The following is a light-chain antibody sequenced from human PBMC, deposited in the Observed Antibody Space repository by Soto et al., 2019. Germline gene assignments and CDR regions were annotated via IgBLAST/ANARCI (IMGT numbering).Light chain of an antibody. CDR1: QSVSSY. V-gene: IGKV3D-15*01. J-gene: IGKJ1*01. Sequence: EILLTLSLATLSVSPGERATLSCRASQSVSSYLAWYQQKPGQAPRLLMYEASNRATGIPARFSGSGSGTEFTLTISSLQSEDFAVYYCQQYNNWPPWPFGQGTKV. CDR3: QQYNNWPPWP. CDR2: EAS.